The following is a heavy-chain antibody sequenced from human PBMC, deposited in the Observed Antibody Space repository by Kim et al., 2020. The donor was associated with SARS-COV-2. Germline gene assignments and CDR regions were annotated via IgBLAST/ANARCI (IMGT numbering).Heavy chain of an antibody. V-gene: IGHV3-74*01. J-gene: IGHJ4*02. D-gene: IGHD1-7*01. CDR3: VRDGERTIDFDY. Sequence: YADSVKGRFTISRDNANNAVYLQLNSLRAEDTAVYYCVRDGERTIDFDYWGQGTLVTVSS.